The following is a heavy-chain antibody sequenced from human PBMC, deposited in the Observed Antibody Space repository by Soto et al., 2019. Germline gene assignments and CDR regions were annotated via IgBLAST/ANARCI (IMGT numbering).Heavy chain of an antibody. Sequence: SVKVSCKASGGTFSSYAISWVRQAPGQGLEWMGGIIPIFGTANYAQKFQGRVTITADESTSTAYMELSSLRSEDTAVYYCARVSGSGSRNALDIWGQGTMVTVSS. J-gene: IGHJ3*02. D-gene: IGHD3-10*01. CDR2: IIPIFGTA. V-gene: IGHV1-69*13. CDR3: ARVSGSGSRNALDI. CDR1: GGTFSSYA.